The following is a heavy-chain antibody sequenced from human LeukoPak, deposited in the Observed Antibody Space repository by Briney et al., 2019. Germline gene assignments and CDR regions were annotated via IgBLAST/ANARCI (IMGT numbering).Heavy chain of an antibody. Sequence: ASVKVSCKASGYTFTSYGISWVRQAPGQGLEWMGWISAYDGNTNYAQKLQGRVTMTTDTSTSTAYMELRSLRSDDTAVYYCARGALRFLEWSSTGAPDYWGQGTLVTVSS. CDR2: ISAYDGNT. J-gene: IGHJ4*02. D-gene: IGHD3-3*01. V-gene: IGHV1-18*01. CDR3: ARGALRFLEWSSTGAPDY. CDR1: GYTFTSYG.